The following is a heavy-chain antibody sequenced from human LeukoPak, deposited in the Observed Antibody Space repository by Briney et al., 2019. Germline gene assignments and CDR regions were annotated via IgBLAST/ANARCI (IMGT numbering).Heavy chain of an antibody. J-gene: IGHJ4*02. CDR1: GFTFRNYG. CDR2: ISGSGGST. D-gene: IGHD3-10*01. Sequence: PPGGSLRLSCAASGFTFRNYGMSWVRQAPGKGLEWVSAISGSGGSTYYADSVKGRFTISRDNSKNTLYLQMNSLRAEDTAVYYCANRASYYGSGIDYWGQGTLVTVSS. V-gene: IGHV3-23*01. CDR3: ANRASYYGSGIDY.